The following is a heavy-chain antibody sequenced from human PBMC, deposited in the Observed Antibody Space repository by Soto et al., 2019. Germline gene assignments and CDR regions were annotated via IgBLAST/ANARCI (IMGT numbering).Heavy chain of an antibody. CDR2: INHSGST. Sequence: PSETLSLTCAVYGGSFSGYYWSWIRQPPGKRLEWIGEINHSGSTNYNPSLKSRVTISVDTSKNQFSLKLSSVTAADTAVYYCARKGDIVVVVAARPRNWFDPWGQGTLVTVSS. CDR1: GGSFSGYY. V-gene: IGHV4-34*01. J-gene: IGHJ5*02. CDR3: ARKGDIVVVVAARPRNWFDP. D-gene: IGHD2-15*01.